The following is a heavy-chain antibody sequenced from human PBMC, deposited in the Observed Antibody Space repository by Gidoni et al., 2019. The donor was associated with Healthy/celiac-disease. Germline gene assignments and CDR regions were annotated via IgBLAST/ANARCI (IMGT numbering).Heavy chain of an antibody. CDR2: IYYSGST. J-gene: IGHJ5*02. V-gene: IGHV4-59*01. Sequence: QVQLQESGPGLVKPSETLSLTCTVSGGSISSYYWSWIRQPPGKGLEWIGYIYYSGSTNYNPSLKSRVTISVDTSKNQFSLKLSSVTAADTAVYYCARAPLYYDSSGYYYCWFDPWGQGTLVTVSS. D-gene: IGHD3-22*01. CDR1: GGSISSYY. CDR3: ARAPLYYDSSGYYYCWFDP.